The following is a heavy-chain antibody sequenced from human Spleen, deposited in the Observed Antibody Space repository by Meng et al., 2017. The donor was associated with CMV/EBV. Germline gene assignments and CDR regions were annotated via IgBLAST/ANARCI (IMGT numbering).Heavy chain of an antibody. CDR2: ISSNGSTI. CDR1: GFTFSSYE. J-gene: IGHJ6*02. V-gene: IGHV3-48*03. Sequence: GESLKISCAASGFTFSSYEMNWVRQAPGKGLEWVSYISSNGSTIYYADSVMGRFTISRDNAKNSLYLQMNSLRAEDTAVYYCARDQLDVVLSRRPRGQGHYYYGMDVWGQGTTVTVSS. CDR3: ARDQLDVVLSRRPRGQGHYYYGMDV. D-gene: IGHD2-2*03.